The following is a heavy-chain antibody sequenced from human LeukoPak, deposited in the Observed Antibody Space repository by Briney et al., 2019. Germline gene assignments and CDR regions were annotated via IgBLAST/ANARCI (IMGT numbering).Heavy chain of an antibody. V-gene: IGHV3-23*01. Sequence: PGGSLRLSCAASGFTFSSYSMNWVRQAPGKGLEWVSAISGSGGSTYYADSVKGRFTISRDNSKNTLYLQMNSLRAEDTAVYYCAKDSGDYDFWSGYVFDYWGQGTLVTVSS. D-gene: IGHD3-3*01. CDR1: GFTFSSYS. J-gene: IGHJ4*02. CDR3: AKDSGDYDFWSGYVFDY. CDR2: ISGSGGST.